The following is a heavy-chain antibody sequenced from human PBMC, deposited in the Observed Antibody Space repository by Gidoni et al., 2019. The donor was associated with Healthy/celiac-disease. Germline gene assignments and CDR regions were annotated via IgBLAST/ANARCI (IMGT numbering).Heavy chain of an antibody. D-gene: IGHD4-17*01. CDR2: ISGSGGST. J-gene: IGHJ4*02. CDR3: AKDLRAYGDHIGNDY. Sequence: EVQLLESGGGLVQPGGSLRLSCAASGFTFSRYAMSWVRQAPGKGLEWVSAISGSGGSTYYADSVKGRFTISRDNSKNTLYLQMNSLRAEDTAVYYCAKDLRAYGDHIGNDYWGQGTLVTVSS. V-gene: IGHV3-23*01. CDR1: GFTFSRYA.